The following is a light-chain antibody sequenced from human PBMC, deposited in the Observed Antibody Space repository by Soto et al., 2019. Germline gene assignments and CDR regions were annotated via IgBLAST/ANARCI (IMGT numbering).Light chain of an antibody. Sequence: EIVMTQSPATPSVSPGERATLSCRASPSVSSNLAWYQQKPGQAPRLLIYGASTRATGIPARFSGSGSGTEFTLTISSLQSEDFAVYYCQQYNNWPKSFGPGTKVDIK. CDR2: GAS. CDR3: QQYNNWPKS. J-gene: IGKJ3*01. V-gene: IGKV3-15*01. CDR1: PSVSSN.